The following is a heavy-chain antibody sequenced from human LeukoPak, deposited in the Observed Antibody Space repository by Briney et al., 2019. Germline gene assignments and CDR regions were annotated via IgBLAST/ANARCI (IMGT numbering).Heavy chain of an antibody. Sequence: SETLSLTCAVYGGSFSGYYWSWIRQTAGTGLEWIGRIYTSGSPNYNPSLKSRVTMSVDTSKNQFSLKLSSVTAADTAVYYCARARYCTSPSCPYYYYYYMDVWGKGTTVTVSS. D-gene: IGHD2-2*01. V-gene: IGHV4-59*10. CDR1: GGSFSGYY. J-gene: IGHJ6*03. CDR2: IYTSGSP. CDR3: ARARYCTSPSCPYYYYYYMDV.